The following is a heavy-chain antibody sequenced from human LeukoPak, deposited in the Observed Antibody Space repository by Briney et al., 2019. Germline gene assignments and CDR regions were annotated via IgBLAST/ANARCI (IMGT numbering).Heavy chain of an antibody. V-gene: IGHV3-7*01. D-gene: IGHD1-1*01. J-gene: IGHJ4*02. CDR1: GFTFSSYA. CDR2: IKQDGSDK. Sequence: GGSLRLSCAASGFTFSSYAMSWVRQAPGKGLEWVANIKQDGSDKYYVDSVKGRFTISRDNPKNSLYLQVNSLRADDTAVYYCARLTGTTGFDYWGQGTLVTVSS. CDR3: ARLTGTTGFDY.